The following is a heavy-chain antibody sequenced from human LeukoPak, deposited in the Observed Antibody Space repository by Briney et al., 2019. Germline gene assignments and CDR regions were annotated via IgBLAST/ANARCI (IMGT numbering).Heavy chain of an antibody. D-gene: IGHD5-18*01. CDR2: INPSGGST. Sequence: ASVKVSCKASGYTFTSYYMHWVRQAPGQGLEWMGIINPSGGSTSYAQKFQGRVTMTRDTSTSTVYMELSSLGSEDTAVYYCARVGSLDTAMVGPHFDYWGQGTLVTVSS. CDR1: GYTFTSYY. CDR3: ARVGSLDTAMVGPHFDY. J-gene: IGHJ4*02. V-gene: IGHV1-46*01.